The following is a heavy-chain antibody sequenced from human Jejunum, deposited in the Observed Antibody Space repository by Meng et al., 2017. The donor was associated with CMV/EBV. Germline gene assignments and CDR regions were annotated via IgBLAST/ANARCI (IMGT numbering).Heavy chain of an antibody. CDR1: GVTFSSYE. D-gene: IGHD3-3*01. CDR2: ISASTSAI. V-gene: IGHV3-48*03. CDR3: VRGGSSGTLKYFDY. J-gene: IGHJ4*02. Sequence: SGVTFSSYEMNWVRQIPGKGLEWISYISASTSAIYYAAPVKGRFTISRDNVKNSLYLLMESLRADDTAIYYCVRGGSSGTLKYFDYWGQGALVTVSS.